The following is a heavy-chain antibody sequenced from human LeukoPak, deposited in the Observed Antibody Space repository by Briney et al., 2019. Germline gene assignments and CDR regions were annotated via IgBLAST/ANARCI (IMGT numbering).Heavy chain of an antibody. V-gene: IGHV1-18*01. CDR1: GYTFTSHG. Sequence: ASVKVSCKAAGYTFTSHGFIWLRQAPGQGLEWMGWITVNNGYTKYAQELQGRVTMTTDTSTSTAYMELRSLRSEDTAVYYCASSSSSPFDYYYYGMDVWGQGTTVTVSS. CDR3: ASSSSSPFDYYYYGMDV. D-gene: IGHD6-6*01. CDR2: ITVNNGYT. J-gene: IGHJ6*02.